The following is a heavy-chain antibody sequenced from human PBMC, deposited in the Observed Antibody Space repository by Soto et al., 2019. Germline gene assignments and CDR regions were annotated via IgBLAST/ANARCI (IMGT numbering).Heavy chain of an antibody. V-gene: IGHV3-7*01. Sequence: PSETLSLTCTVSGGSISSSSYYWGWIRQPPGKGLEWVANIKQDGSEKYYVDSVKGRFTISRDNAKNSLYLQMNSLRAEDTAVYYCARSKSLRFLEWRYPTKLYYGMDVWGQGTTVTVSS. CDR1: GGSISSSSYY. CDR2: IKQDGSEK. CDR3: ARSKSLRFLEWRYPTKLYYGMDV. J-gene: IGHJ6*02. D-gene: IGHD3-3*01.